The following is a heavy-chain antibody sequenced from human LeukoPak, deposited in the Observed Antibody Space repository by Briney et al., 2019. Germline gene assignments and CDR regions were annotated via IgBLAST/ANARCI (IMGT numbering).Heavy chain of an antibody. CDR1: GFTVSSNY. D-gene: IGHD5-24*01. Sequence: GGSLRLSRAASGFTVSSNYMSWVRQMPGKGLEWMGIIYPGDSDTRYSPSFQGQVTISADKSISTAYLQWSSLKASDTAMYYCARPRDGYNSWFDPWGQGTLVTVSS. CDR2: IYPGDSDT. J-gene: IGHJ5*02. CDR3: ARPRDGYNSWFDP. V-gene: IGHV5-51*01.